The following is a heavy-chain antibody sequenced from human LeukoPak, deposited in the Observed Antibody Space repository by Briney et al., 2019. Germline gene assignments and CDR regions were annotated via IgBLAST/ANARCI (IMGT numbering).Heavy chain of an antibody. CDR1: GFTFSSYA. J-gene: IGHJ4*02. CDR2: ISGSGGST. CDR3: AKGSTSTVTPTDY. D-gene: IGHD4-17*01. V-gene: IGHV3-23*01. Sequence: PGGSLRLSCAASGFTFSSYAMSWVRQAPGKGLELVSAISGSGGSTYYADSVKGRFTISRDNSKNTLYLQMNSLRAEDTAVYYCAKGSTSTVTPTDYWGQGTLVTVSS.